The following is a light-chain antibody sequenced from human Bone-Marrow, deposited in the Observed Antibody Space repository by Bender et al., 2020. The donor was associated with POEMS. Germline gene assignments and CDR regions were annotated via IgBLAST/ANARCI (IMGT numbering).Light chain of an antibody. CDR2: EVR. Sequence: QSALTQPASVSGSPGQSLTISCTGTSGDIGTYNLVSWYQQHPGKAPKLIIYEVRARPSRVSDRFSSSKSGNTASLPISGLQAEDEADYYCCSFADTRLSVFGTGTKVPVL. CDR1: SGDIGTYNL. CDR3: CSFADTRLSV. J-gene: IGLJ1*01. V-gene: IGLV2-23*02.